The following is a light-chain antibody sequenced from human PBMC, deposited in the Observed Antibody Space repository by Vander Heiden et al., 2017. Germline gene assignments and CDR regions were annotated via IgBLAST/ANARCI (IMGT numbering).Light chain of an antibody. CDR1: QSVLYSSNNKNY. J-gene: IGKJ3*01. CDR2: WAS. CDR3: RQYYSTPRVT. Sequence: DIVMTQSPDSLAVSLGERATINCKSSQSVLYSSNNKNYLAWYQQKPGQPPKLLIYWASTRESGVPDRFSGSGSGTDFTLTISSLQAEDVAVYYCRQYYSTPRVTFGPGTKVDIK. V-gene: IGKV4-1*01.